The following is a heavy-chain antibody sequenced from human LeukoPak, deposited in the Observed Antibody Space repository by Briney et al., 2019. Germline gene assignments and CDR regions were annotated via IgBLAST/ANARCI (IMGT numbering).Heavy chain of an antibody. CDR2: IKQDGSEK. CDR1: GFTFSSYW. Sequence: GGSLRLSCAASGFTFSSYWMSWVRQAPGKGLEWVANIKQDGSEKYYVDSVKGRFTISRDNAKNSLYLQMNSLRAEDTAVYYCAKDRSGIALAGNFDYWGQGTLVTVSS. CDR3: AKDRSGIALAGNFDY. D-gene: IGHD6-19*01. J-gene: IGHJ4*02. V-gene: IGHV3-7*03.